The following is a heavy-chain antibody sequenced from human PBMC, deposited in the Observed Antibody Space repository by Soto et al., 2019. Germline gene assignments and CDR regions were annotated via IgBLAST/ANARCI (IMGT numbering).Heavy chain of an antibody. CDR3: AEDLVGIVYFDIIAY. Sequence: GGSLRLSCAASGITFSSYAMTWVRQAPGKGLEWVSSISGGGEFTSYADSVKGRFTISRDNSKSTVYLQMDSLRAEDTALYYCAEDLVGIVYFDIIAYWGQGALVTVSS. J-gene: IGHJ4*02. V-gene: IGHV3-23*01. D-gene: IGHD3-22*01. CDR1: GITFSSYA. CDR2: ISGGGEFT.